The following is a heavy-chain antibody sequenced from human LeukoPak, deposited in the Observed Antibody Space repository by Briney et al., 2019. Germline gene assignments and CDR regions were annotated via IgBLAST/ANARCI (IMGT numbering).Heavy chain of an antibody. J-gene: IGHJ6*03. Sequence: SETLSLTCTVSGGSISSYYWSWIRQPPGKGLEWIGYIYYSGSTNYNPSLKSRVTISVDTSKNQFSLKLSSVTAADTAVYYCGRMAVGVVVAATRDYYYYMDVWGKGTTVTVSS. CDR2: IYYSGST. CDR1: GGSISSYY. D-gene: IGHD2-15*01. CDR3: GRMAVGVVVAATRDYYYYMDV. V-gene: IGHV4-59*01.